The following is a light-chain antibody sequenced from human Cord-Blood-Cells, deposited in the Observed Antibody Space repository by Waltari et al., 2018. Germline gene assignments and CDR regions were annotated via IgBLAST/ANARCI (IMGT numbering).Light chain of an antibody. J-gene: IGLJ1*01. Sequence: QSALTQPASVSGSPGQSITISCTGTSSDVGGHNYVSWYQQHPGKPPKLMIYDVSNRPSGVSNRFSGSKSGNTASLTISGLQAEDEADYYCSSYTSSSTYVFGTGTKVTVL. V-gene: IGLV2-14*01. CDR2: DVS. CDR3: SSYTSSSTYV. CDR1: SSDVGGHNY.